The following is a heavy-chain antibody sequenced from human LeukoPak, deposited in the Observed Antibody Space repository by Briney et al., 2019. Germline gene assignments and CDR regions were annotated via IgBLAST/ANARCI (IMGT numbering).Heavy chain of an antibody. J-gene: IGHJ4*02. CDR3: ARDLYYGFDY. D-gene: IGHD1-26*01. V-gene: IGHV3-48*02. CDR2: ISSSSSAI. Sequence: GGSLRLSCATSGFTFSSYSMHWARQAPGKGLEWVSYISSSSSAIKYADSVKGRFTISRDNTKNSLYLQMNILRDKDTAVYYCARDLYYGFDYWGQGTLVSVSS. CDR1: GFTFSSYS.